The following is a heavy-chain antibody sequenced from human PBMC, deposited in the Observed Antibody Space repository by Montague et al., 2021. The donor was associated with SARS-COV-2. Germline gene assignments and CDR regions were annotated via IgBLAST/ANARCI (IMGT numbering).Heavy chain of an antibody. D-gene: IGHD4-17*01. CDR2: IHYSGST. CDR3: ARVWGTVYYYYGMDV. V-gene: IGHV4-39*01. J-gene: IGHJ6*02. CDR1: GGSISSSSYY. Sequence: SETLSLTCAVSGGSISSSSYYWGWIRQPPGKGLEWIGSIHYSGSTYYNPSLTSRVSISVDTSKNQFSLKLSSVTAADTAVYYCARVWGTVYYYYGMDVWGQGTTVTVSS.